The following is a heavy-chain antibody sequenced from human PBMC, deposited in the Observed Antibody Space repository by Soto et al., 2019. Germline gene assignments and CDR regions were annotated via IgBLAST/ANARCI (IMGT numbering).Heavy chain of an antibody. D-gene: IGHD4-17*01. J-gene: IGHJ1*01. CDR1: GGSISSGGYS. CDR3: ASAYGDYVTEYFQH. CDR2: IYHSGST. Sequence: PSETLSLTCAVSGGSISSGGYSWSWIRQPPGKGLEWIGYIYHSGSTYYNPSLKSRVTISVDRSKNQFSLKLSSVTAADTAVYYCASAYGDYVTEYFQHWGQGTLVTVSS. V-gene: IGHV4-30-2*01.